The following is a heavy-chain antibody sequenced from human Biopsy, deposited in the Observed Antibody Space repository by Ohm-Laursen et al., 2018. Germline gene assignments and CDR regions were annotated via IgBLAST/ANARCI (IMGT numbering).Heavy chain of an antibody. D-gene: IGHD6-19*01. J-gene: IGHJ4*02. CDR3: ARSGWNFEFDS. Sequence: SLRLSCAAPRFTSSDYFMSWIRQAPGKGLEWVSYISSSGITAHYADSVKGRFTISRDNAKNSLYLQMNSLRAEDTAIYYCARSGWNFEFDSWGKGTLVAVSS. CDR1: RFTSSDYF. V-gene: IGHV3-11*01. CDR2: ISSSGITA.